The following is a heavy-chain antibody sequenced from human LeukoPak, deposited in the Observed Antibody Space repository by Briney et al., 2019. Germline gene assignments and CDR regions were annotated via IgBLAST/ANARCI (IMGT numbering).Heavy chain of an antibody. Sequence: SETLSLTCAVYGGSFSGYYWSWIRQPPGKGLEWIGEINHSGRTNYNPSLKSRVTISVYTSKNQFSLKLSSVTAADTAVYYCARVPGGALNWFDPWGQGTLVTVSS. V-gene: IGHV4-34*01. CDR1: GGSFSGYY. CDR3: ARVPGGALNWFDP. D-gene: IGHD1-1*01. J-gene: IGHJ5*02. CDR2: INHSGRT.